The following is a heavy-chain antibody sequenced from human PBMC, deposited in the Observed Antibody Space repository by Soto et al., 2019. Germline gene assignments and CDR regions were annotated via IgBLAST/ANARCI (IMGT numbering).Heavy chain of an antibody. CDR2: INSDGSST. CDR3: ARDGSIQAPHDY. D-gene: IGHD1-26*01. J-gene: IGHJ4*02. Sequence: PGGSLRLSCAASGFTFSSYWMHWVRQAPGKGLVWVSRINSDGSSTNYADSVKGRFTISRDNAKNTLYLQMNSLRAEDTAVYYCARDGSIQAPHDYWGQGALVTVSS. CDR1: GFTFSSYW. V-gene: IGHV3-74*01.